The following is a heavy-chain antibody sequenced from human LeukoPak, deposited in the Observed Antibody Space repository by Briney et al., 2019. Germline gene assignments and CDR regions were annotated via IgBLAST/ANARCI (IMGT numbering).Heavy chain of an antibody. CDR3: AKDHSKIQPFDY. J-gene: IGHJ4*02. V-gene: IGHV3-30*18. Sequence: GGSLRLSCAASGFTFGSYGMHWVRQAPGKGLEWVAVISYDGSNKYYADSVKGRFTISRDNSKNTLSLQINSLRVEDTAVYYCAKDHSKIQPFDYWGQGTLVTVSS. CDR2: ISYDGSNK. D-gene: IGHD5-18*01. CDR1: GFTFGSYG.